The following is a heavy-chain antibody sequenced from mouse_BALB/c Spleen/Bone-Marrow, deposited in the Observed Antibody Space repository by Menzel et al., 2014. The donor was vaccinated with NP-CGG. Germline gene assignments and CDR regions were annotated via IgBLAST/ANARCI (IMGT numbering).Heavy chain of an antibody. CDR1: GVNVKDTY. Sequence: EVKLEESGAELVKPGASVKLSCTASGVNVKDTYMQWVKQRPEQGLEWIGRIDPANGNTQYDPTFQGKATITTDTSSNTAYLQLSSLTSEDTAVYYCTREGHYYGPDALDYWGRGTSVTVSS. J-gene: IGHJ4*01. CDR3: TREGHYYGPDALDY. D-gene: IGHD1-2*01. V-gene: IGHV14-3*02. CDR2: IDPANGNT.